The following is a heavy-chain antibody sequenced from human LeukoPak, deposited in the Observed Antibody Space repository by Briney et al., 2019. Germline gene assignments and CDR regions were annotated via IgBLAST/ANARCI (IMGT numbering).Heavy chain of an antibody. D-gene: IGHD2-15*01. CDR1: GYTFTSYD. J-gene: IGHJ6*03. Sequence: GASVKVSCKASGYTFTSYDINWVRQATGQGLEWMGWMNPNSGNTGYAQKFQGRVTMTRNTSISTAYMELSSLRSEDTAVYYCARGWCSGGSCYSGDYYYMDVWGKGTTVTISS. V-gene: IGHV1-8*01. CDR3: ARGWCSGGSCYSGDYYYMDV. CDR2: MNPNSGNT.